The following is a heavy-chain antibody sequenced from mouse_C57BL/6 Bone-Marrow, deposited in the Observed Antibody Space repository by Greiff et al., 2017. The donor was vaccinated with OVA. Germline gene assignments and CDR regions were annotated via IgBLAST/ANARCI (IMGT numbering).Heavy chain of an antibody. CDR2: IDPSDSYT. CDR1: GYTFTSYW. D-gene: IGHD1-1*01. V-gene: IGHV1-59*01. Sequence: QVQLKESGAELVKPGTSVKLSCKASGYTFTSYWMHWVKQRPGQGLEWIGVIDPSDSYTNYNQKFKGKATLTVDTSSSTAYMQLSSLTSEDSAVYYCARTPCYGSSYDYFDYWGQGTTLTVSS. CDR3: ARTPCYGSSYDYFDY. J-gene: IGHJ2*01.